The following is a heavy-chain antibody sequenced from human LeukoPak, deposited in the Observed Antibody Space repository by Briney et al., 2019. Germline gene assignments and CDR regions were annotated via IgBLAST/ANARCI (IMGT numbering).Heavy chain of an antibody. J-gene: IGHJ6*03. D-gene: IGHD6-19*01. V-gene: IGHV3-23*01. CDR3: AKDAVAGNNYYYYYYMDV. CDR1: GFTFSTYA. Sequence: GGSLRLSCAASGFTFSTYAMTWVRQAPGKGLEWVSLISGTGGSTYYADSVKGRFTISRDNSKNTLYLQMNSLRAEDTAVYYCAKDAVAGNNYYYYYYMDVWGKGTTVTVSS. CDR2: ISGTGGST.